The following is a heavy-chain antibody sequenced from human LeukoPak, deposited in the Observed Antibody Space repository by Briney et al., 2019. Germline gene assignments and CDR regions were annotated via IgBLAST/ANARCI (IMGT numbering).Heavy chain of an antibody. CDR1: GFTFTSYS. Sequence: ASVKVSCKASGFTFTSYSITWVRQAPGQGLEWMGWISAYNGNTDYAQKLQGRVAMTTDISTGTAYMELSSLRSDDTAVYYCAGGIAVATTALDYWGQGTLVTVSS. CDR3: AGGIAVATTALDY. CDR2: ISAYNGNT. V-gene: IGHV1-18*01. J-gene: IGHJ4*02. D-gene: IGHD6-19*01.